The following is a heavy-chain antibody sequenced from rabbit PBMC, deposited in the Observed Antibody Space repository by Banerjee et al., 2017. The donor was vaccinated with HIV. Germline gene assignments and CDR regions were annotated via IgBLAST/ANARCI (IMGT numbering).Heavy chain of an antibody. CDR1: GFDFSSYG. V-gene: IGHV1S45*01. CDR2: INTSSGNT. D-gene: IGHD4-1*01. Sequence: QEQLKESGGGLVQPGGSLKLSCKASGFDFSSYGVSWVRQAPGKGLEWIACINTSSGNTVYASWAKGRFTISKTSSTTVTLQMTSLTAADTATYLCARDLAGVIGWNFNLWGPGTLVTVS. J-gene: IGHJ4*01. CDR3: ARDLAGVIGWNFNL.